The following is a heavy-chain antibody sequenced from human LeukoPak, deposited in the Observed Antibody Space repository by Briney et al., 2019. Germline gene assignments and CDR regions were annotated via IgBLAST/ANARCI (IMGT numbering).Heavy chain of an antibody. CDR1: GSSFTSYW. CDR2: IYPGDSDT. CDR3: ARHKYSSSSRGSYYYMDV. V-gene: IGHV5-51*01. D-gene: IGHD6-6*01. J-gene: IGHJ6*03. Sequence: GAPLKISCKGSGSSFTSYWIGWGRPLPGKGLGWMGIIYPGDSDTRYSPSFQGQVTISADKSISTAYLQWSSLKASDTAMYYCARHKYSSSSRGSYYYMDVWGKGTTVTVSS.